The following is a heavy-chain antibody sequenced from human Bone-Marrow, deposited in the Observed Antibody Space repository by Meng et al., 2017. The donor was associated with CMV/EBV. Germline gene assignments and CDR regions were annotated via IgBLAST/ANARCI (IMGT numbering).Heavy chain of an antibody. Sequence: QLSLTQGGGGLLNPWVALSLTCGVFGAPFSGYWSWVRQPPGKGLEWIGEITHSGSTNYNVSLKSRVTISIDTSKNQFSLKLSSVTATDTAVYYCAPGFRSWSGSYSSWGQGTLVTVSS. CDR3: APGFRSWSGSYSS. D-gene: IGHD1-26*01. V-gene: IGHV4-34*01. J-gene: IGHJ4*02. CDR1: GAPFSGY. CDR2: ITHSGST.